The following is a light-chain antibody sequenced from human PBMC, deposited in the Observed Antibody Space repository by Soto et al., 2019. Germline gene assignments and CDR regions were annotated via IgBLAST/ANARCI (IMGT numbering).Light chain of an antibody. V-gene: IGKV1-33*01. J-gene: IGKJ2*01. Sequence: DIQMTQSPSSLSASVGDRVTIKCQASQDIGNYLNWYQQKPRKAPKLLIYDTSNLETGVPSRFRGSRSGTEFTFTISNLQPEDFGAYYCQQYGNLPPYTFGQGTKLEIK. CDR1: QDIGNY. CDR2: DTS. CDR3: QQYGNLPPYT.